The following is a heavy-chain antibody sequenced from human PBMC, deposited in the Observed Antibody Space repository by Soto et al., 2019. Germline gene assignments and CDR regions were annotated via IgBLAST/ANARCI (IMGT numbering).Heavy chain of an antibody. CDR3: AKDLFIPPEWGPLDF. D-gene: IGHD2-8*01. V-gene: IGHV3-30*18. CDR1: GFTFSSYG. CDR2: ISYDGSNK. J-gene: IGHJ4*02. Sequence: QVQLVESGGGVVQPGRSLRLSCAASGFTFSSYGMHWVGQAPGKGLEWVAVISYDGSNKYYADSVKGRFTISRDNSKNTLYLQMNSLRAEDTAVYYCAKDLFIPPEWGPLDFWGQGTLVTVSS.